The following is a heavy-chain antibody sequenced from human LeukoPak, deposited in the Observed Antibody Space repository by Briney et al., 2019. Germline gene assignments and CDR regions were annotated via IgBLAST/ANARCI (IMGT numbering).Heavy chain of an antibody. V-gene: IGHV3-21*01. CDR1: GFTFSSYS. Sequence: PGGSLRLSCAASGFTFSSYSMNWVRQAPGKGLEWVSSISSSSSYIYYADSVKGRFTISRDNAKNSLYLQMNSLRAEDTAVYYCARDHYGSGRDTYYYYYMDVWGKGTTVAISS. CDR3: ARDHYGSGRDTYYYYYMDV. D-gene: IGHD3-10*01. CDR2: ISSSSSYI. J-gene: IGHJ6*03.